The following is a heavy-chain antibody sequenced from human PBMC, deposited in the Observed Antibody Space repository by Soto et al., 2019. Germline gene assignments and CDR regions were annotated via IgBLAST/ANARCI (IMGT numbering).Heavy chain of an antibody. CDR2: IYSSGST. V-gene: IGHV4-61*01. Sequence: SETLSLTCTVSDGSVSSGHYYWTWIRQPPGKGLEWIGYIYSSGSTLYNPSLKSRVIISVDTSMNQFSLKLSSVTAADTAVYYCARDSLAFFDSWGQGTLVTVSS. CDR3: ARDSLAFFDS. J-gene: IGHJ4*02. CDR1: DGSVSSGHYY. D-gene: IGHD5-12*01.